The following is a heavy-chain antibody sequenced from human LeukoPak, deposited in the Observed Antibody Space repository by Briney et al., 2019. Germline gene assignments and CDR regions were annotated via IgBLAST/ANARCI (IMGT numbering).Heavy chain of an antibody. CDR2: IYHSGST. CDR3: AREDIVRNWFDP. Sequence: SETLSLTCTVSGYSISSGYYWGWIRQPPGKGLEWIGSIYHSGSTYYNPSLKSRVTISVDTSKNQFSLKLSSVTAADTAVYYCAREDIVRNWFDPWGQGTLVTVSS. J-gene: IGHJ5*02. CDR1: GYSISSGYY. V-gene: IGHV4-38-2*02. D-gene: IGHD5-12*01.